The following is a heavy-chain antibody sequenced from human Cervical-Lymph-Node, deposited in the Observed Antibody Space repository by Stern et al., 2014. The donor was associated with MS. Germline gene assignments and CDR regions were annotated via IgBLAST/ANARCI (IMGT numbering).Heavy chain of an antibody. CDR2: IIPIFGTA. J-gene: IGHJ6*02. CDR3: ERASSSTANYYYYGMDV. Sequence: QVQLVQSGAEVKKPGSSVKVSCKASGGTFSSYAISWVRQAPGQGLEWMGGIIPIFGTANYAQKFQGRVTITADESTSTAYMELSSLRSEETAVYYCERASSSTANYYYYGMDVWGQGTTVTVSS. V-gene: IGHV1-69*01. D-gene: IGHD6-6*01. CDR1: GGTFSSYA.